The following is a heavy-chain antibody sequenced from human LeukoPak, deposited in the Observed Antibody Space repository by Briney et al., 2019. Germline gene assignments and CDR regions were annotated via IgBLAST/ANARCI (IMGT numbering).Heavy chain of an antibody. CDR2: ISSNGGST. CDR1: GFTFSSYA. Sequence: PGGSLRLSCAASGFTFSSYAMHWVRQAPGKGLEYVSAISSNGGSTYYANSVKGRFTISRDNSKNTLYLQMGSLRAEDMAVYYCAREQLRHPGVFDYWGQGTLVTVSS. D-gene: IGHD6-13*01. CDR3: AREQLRHPGVFDY. J-gene: IGHJ4*02. V-gene: IGHV3-64*01.